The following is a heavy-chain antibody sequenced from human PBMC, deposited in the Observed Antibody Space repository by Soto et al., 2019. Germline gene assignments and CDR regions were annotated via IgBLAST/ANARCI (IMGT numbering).Heavy chain of an antibody. J-gene: IGHJ4*02. D-gene: IGHD4-17*01. CDR1: GYNFNQYY. V-gene: IGHV1-46*02. Sequence: QVQLVQSGPEVRKPGASVRLSCATSGYNFNQYYIHWVRQAPGPGLEWMGIINLRGGTTEYAHKFRGRVTVTGDTSTRTAYRELSSLRSEDTAVYFCARGPDDSDVPRWDHWGQGTLITVSS. CDR2: INLRGGTT. CDR3: ARGPDDSDVPRWDH.